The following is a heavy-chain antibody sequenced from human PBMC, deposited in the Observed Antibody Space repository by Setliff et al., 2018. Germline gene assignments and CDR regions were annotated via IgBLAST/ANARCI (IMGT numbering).Heavy chain of an antibody. CDR2: IYYSGST. D-gene: IGHD3-9*01. V-gene: IGHV4-61*08. CDR1: GGSISSGGYY. CDR3: ARGLPYYDILTGYYRTPPDY. Sequence: SETLSLTCTVSGGSISSGGYYWNWIRQHPGKGLEWIGYIYYSGSTKYNPSLKNRVTISVDTSKNQFSLKLSSVTAADTAVYYCARGLPYYDILTGYYRTPPDYWGQGTLVTVSS. J-gene: IGHJ4*02.